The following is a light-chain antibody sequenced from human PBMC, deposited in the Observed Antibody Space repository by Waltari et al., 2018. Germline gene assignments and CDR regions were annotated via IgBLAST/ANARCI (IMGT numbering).Light chain of an antibody. CDR1: QSISIY. CDR3: QQSSRTPPWT. CDR2: AVS. V-gene: IGKV1-39*01. Sequence: DIQMTQSPSSLSASVGDSVTITCRASQSISIYLNWYHPKPGKPPKLLISAVSSVQSGVPSRFSGSGSGTDFALTISSLQPEDCATYYCQQSSRTPPWTFGQGTQVEIK. J-gene: IGKJ1*01.